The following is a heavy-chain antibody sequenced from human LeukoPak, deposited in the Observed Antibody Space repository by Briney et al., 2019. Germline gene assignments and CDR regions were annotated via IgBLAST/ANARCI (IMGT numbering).Heavy chain of an antibody. CDR3: ARDGDIAAAAPVDFDY. CDR2: IWYDGSNK. V-gene: IGHV3-33*01. CDR1: GFTFSSYG. D-gene: IGHD6-13*01. Sequence: PGRSLRLSCAASGFTFSSYGMHWVRQAPGKGLEWVAVIWYDGSNKYYADSVKGRFTISRDNSKNTLYLQMNSLRAEDTAVYYCARDGDIAAAAPVDFDYWGQGTLVTVSS. J-gene: IGHJ4*02.